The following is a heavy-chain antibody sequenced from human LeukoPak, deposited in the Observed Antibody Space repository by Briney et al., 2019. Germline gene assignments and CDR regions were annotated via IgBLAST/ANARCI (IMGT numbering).Heavy chain of an antibody. Sequence: PSETLSLTCTVSGGSISSYYWSWIRQPPGKGLEWIGYIYYSGSTNYNPSLKSRVTISVDTSKNQFSLKLSSVTAADTAVYYCARDHVYSSGWYWFDPWGQGTLVTVSS. J-gene: IGHJ5*02. V-gene: IGHV4-59*01. CDR1: GGSISSYY. CDR2: IYYSGST. CDR3: ARDHVYSSGWYWFDP. D-gene: IGHD6-19*01.